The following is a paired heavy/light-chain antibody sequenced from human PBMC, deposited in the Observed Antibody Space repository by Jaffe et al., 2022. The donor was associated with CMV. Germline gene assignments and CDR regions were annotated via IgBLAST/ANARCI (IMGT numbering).Light chain of an antibody. CDR2: WAS. CDR1: QSVLYSSNNKNY. J-gene: IGKJ1*01. CDR3: QQYYSTLRT. Sequence: DIVMTQSPDSLAVSLGERATINCKSSQSVLYSSNNKNYLAWYQQKPGQPPKLLIYWASTRESGVPDRFSGSGSGTDFTLTISSLQAEDVAVYYCQQYYSTLRTFGQGTKVEIK. V-gene: IGKV4-1*01.
Heavy chain of an antibody. J-gene: IGHJ6*03. Sequence: EVQLVESGGGLVQPGGSLRLSCAASGFTFSSYEMNWVRQAPGKGLEWVSYISSSGSTIYYADSVKGRFTISRDNAKNSLYLQMNSLRAEDTAVYYCAREAPRDFWSGYYYPTGRYYYMDVWGKGTTVTVSS. CDR3: AREAPRDFWSGYYYPTGRYYYMDV. V-gene: IGHV3-48*03. D-gene: IGHD3-3*01. CDR1: GFTFSSYE. CDR2: ISSSGSTI.